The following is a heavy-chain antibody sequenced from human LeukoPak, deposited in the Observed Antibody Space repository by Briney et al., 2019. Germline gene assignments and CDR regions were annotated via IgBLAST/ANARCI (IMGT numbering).Heavy chain of an antibody. CDR1: GGSIASSTYY. CDR3: ARREGPPKTFDY. Sequence: SETLSLTCTVSGGSIASSTYYWGWIRQPPGKGLEWIGSINYSGSTHCNPSLKSRVTISVDTSKNQFSLKLSSVTAADTAVYYCARREGPPKTFDYWGQGSLVTVSS. CDR2: INYSGST. V-gene: IGHV4-39*01. J-gene: IGHJ4*02.